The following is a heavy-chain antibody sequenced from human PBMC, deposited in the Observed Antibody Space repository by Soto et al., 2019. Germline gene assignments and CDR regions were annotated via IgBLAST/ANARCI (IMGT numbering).Heavy chain of an antibody. J-gene: IGHJ4*02. CDR1: GDSVSSNSAA. CDR3: AREGGIAVAGTLYYFDY. D-gene: IGHD6-19*01. Sequence: SQTLSLTCAISGDSVSSNSAAWNWIRQSPSRGLEWLGRTYYRSKWYNDYAVSVKSRITINPDTSKNQFSLQLNSVTPEDTAVYYCAREGGIAVAGTLYYFDYWGQGTLVTVSS. CDR2: TYYRSKWYN. V-gene: IGHV6-1*01.